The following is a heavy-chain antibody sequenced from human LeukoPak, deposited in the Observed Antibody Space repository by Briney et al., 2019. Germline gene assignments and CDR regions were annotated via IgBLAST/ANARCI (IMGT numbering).Heavy chain of an antibody. V-gene: IGHV4-59*01. Sequence: SETLSLTCTVSDDSISSYYWSWIRQPPGKGLEWIGYIYYSVISDYNPSLKSRFTMSVYMSTKQISLNLNSVTAADTAVYYCARGSGGDCSGSLWGQGTLVTVSS. CDR2: IYYSVIS. CDR3: ARGSGGDCSGSL. CDR1: DDSISSYY. J-gene: IGHJ4*02. D-gene: IGHD3-10*02.